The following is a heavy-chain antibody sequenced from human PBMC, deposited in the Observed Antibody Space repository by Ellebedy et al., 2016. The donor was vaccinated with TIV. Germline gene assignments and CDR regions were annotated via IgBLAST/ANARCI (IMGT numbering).Heavy chain of an antibody. CDR2: IYYSGVT. V-gene: IGHV4-39*07. CDR1: ADSISGSNCY. J-gene: IGHJ4*02. Sequence: MPGGSLRLSCTVSADSISGSNCYWGWIRQPPGKGLEWIGNIYYSGVTYCNPSLKSRVTISVDTSKNQFSLRLSSVTAADTAVYYCARVETVDTFHYDSWGQGTLVTVSS. D-gene: IGHD2/OR15-2a*01. CDR3: ARVETVDTFHYDS.